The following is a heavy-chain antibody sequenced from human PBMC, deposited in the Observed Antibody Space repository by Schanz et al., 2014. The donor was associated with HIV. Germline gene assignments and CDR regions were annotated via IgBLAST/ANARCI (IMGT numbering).Heavy chain of an antibody. Sequence: QVQLQQWGAGLLKPSATLSLTCAVYGGSFSDYYWNWVRQSPGKGLEWIGEINHSGSSNYNPSLKGRVTIPLDTSKKQFSLRLPSVTAADTAVYYCARGTLDLEYYDSSDFYSWYLDQWGQGTLVTVSS. J-gene: IGHJ4*02. CDR2: INHSGSS. V-gene: IGHV4-34*02. CDR3: ARGTLDLEYYDSSDFYSWYLDQ. D-gene: IGHD3-22*01. CDR1: GGSFSDYY.